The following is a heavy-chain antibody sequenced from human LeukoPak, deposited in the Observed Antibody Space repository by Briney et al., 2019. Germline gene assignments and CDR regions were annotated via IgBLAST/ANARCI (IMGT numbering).Heavy chain of an antibody. D-gene: IGHD3-22*01. V-gene: IGHV1-69*13. J-gene: IGHJ6*02. CDR2: IIPIFGTA. CDR3: ARDPGGNYDSSGYYYVGYYYYGMDV. Sequence: SVKVSFKASGGTFSSYAISWVRQAPGQGLEWMGGIIPIFGTANYAQKFPGRVTITADESTSTAYMELSSLRSEDTAVYYCARDPGGNYDSSGYYYVGYYYYGMDVWGQGTTVTVSS. CDR1: GGTFSSYA.